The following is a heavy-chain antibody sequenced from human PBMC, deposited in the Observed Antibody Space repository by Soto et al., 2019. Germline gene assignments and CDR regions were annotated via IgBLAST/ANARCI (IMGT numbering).Heavy chain of an antibody. J-gene: IGHJ4*02. V-gene: IGHV6-1*01. Sequence: KQSQTLSLTCAISGDSVSSNSAAWNWIRQSPSRGLEWLGRTYYRSKWYNDYAVSVKSRITINPDTSKNQFSLQLNSVTPEDTAVYYCARVLGYSYGNHFDYWGQGTLVTVSS. CDR3: ARVLGYSYGNHFDY. CDR2: TYYRSKWYN. CDR1: GDSVSSNSAA. D-gene: IGHD5-18*01.